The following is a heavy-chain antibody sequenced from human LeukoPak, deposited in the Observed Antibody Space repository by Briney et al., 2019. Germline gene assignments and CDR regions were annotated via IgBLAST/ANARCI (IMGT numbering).Heavy chain of an antibody. V-gene: IGHV3-9*03. D-gene: IGHD6-19*01. CDR1: GFTFDDYA. J-gene: IGHJ4*02. CDR3: AKVGSVAGTGGYFDY. Sequence: GGSLRLSCAASGFTFDDYAMHWVRQAPGKGLEWVSGISWNSGSIGYADSVKGRFTISRDNAKNSLYLQMNSLRAEDMALYYCAKVGSVAGTGGYFDYWGQGTLVTVSS. CDR2: ISWNSGSI.